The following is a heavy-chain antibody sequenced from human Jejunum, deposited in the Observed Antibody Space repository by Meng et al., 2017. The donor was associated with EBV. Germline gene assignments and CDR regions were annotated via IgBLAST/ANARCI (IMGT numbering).Heavy chain of an antibody. J-gene: IGHJ5*02. Sequence: EVRVVEYGGGLVQPGGSLRLSCAASGFTFNSHTMSWVRQAPGKGLEWVSAITDSGGSTHYTDSVKGRFTISRDNSKNTLYLQMNSLRAEDTAVYYCAKLTRAWGQGTLVTVSS. CDR3: AKLTRA. CDR1: GFTFNSHT. V-gene: IGHV3-23*04. CDR2: ITDSGGST.